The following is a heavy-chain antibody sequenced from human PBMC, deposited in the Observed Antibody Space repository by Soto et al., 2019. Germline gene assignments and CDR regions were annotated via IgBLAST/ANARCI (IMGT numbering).Heavy chain of an antibody. CDR1: GFTFSSYW. J-gene: IGHJ4*02. CDR2: INSDGRSP. Sequence: EVQLVESGGGLVQPGGSLRLYCAASGFTFSSYWMHWVRQAPGKGLVWVSRINSDGRSPSYEDSVKGRFTISRDTAKNTLYLQMNSLRAEDTAVYYCVRTSLVVAAATREDYWGQGTLVTVSS. CDR3: VRTSLVVAAATREDY. D-gene: IGHD2-15*01. V-gene: IGHV3-74*01.